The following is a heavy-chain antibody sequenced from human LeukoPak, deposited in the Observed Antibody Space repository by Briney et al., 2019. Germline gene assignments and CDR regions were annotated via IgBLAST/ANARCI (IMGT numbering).Heavy chain of an antibody. J-gene: IGHJ4*02. D-gene: IGHD3-22*01. CDR1: GFTLSNYA. Sequence: GGSLRLSCEASGFTLSNYAMSWVPQAPGKGLEWVSTLSGSGGTIYYADSVKGRFTISRDNSKNTLYLQVNSLRAEDTAIYYCAREIDSSGYQANYFDYWGQGTLVTVSS. V-gene: IGHV3-23*01. CDR2: LSGSGGTI. CDR3: AREIDSSGYQANYFDY.